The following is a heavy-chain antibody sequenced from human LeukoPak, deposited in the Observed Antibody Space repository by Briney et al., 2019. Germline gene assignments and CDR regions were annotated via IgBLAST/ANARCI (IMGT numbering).Heavy chain of an antibody. CDR2: IYYTGNT. CDR3: ARQAGSGLFTLP. J-gene: IGHJ4*02. CDR1: GVSISSSNSY. D-gene: IGHD3/OR15-3a*01. V-gene: IGHV4-39*01. Sequence: SETLSLTCTVSGVSISSSNSYWGWIRQPPGKGLEWIGSIYYTGNTYYNASLKSRVTISIDTSKNQISLRLTSVTATDTAMYYCARQAGSGLFTLPGGQGTLVTVSS.